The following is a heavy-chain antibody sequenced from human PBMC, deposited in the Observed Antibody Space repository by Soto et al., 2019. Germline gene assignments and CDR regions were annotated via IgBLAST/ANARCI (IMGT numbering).Heavy chain of an antibody. D-gene: IGHD5-12*01. CDR3: ARAGVASNVGDIVATIWENWFDP. Sequence: GGSVKVSCKASGGTFSSYAISWVRQAPGQGLEWMGGIIPIFGTANYAQKFQGRVTITADESTSTAYMELSSLRSEDTAVYYCARAGVASNVGDIVATIWENWFDPWGQGTLVTVSS. V-gene: IGHV1-69*13. CDR1: GGTFSSYA. CDR2: IIPIFGTA. J-gene: IGHJ5*02.